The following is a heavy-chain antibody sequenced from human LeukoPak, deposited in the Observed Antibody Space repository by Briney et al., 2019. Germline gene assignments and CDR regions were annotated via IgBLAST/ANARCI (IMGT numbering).Heavy chain of an antibody. CDR3: ARIPPPDYDYVWGSYRYKDGYYFDY. CDR1: GGSISSYY. CDR2: INHSGST. D-gene: IGHD3-16*02. V-gene: IGHV4-34*01. Sequence: SETLSLTCTVSGGSISSYYWSWIRQPPGKGLEWIGEINHSGSTNYNPSLKSRVTISVDTSKNQFSLTLSSVTAADTAVYYCARIPPPDYDYVWGSYRYKDGYYFDYWGQGTLVTVSS. J-gene: IGHJ4*02.